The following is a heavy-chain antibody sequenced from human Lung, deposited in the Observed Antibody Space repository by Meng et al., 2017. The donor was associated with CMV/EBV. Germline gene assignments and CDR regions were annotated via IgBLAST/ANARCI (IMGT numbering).Heavy chain of an antibody. Sequence: GESLKISCAASGFTFSSYRINWVRQAPGKGLEWVASISSTSAYIYYAESVEGRFIISRDNAKSSLYLTMDNLAVEDTAVYYCATGASLYYWGQGTLVTVSS. CDR2: ISSTSAYI. D-gene: IGHD3-10*01. CDR1: GFTFSSYR. V-gene: IGHV3-21*01. CDR3: ATGASLYY. J-gene: IGHJ4*02.